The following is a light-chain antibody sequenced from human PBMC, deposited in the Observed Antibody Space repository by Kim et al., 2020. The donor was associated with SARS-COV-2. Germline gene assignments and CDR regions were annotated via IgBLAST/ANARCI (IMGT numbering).Light chain of an antibody. J-gene: IGLJ1*01. CDR3: QAWDSSTYV. Sequence: SYELTQPPSVSVSPGQTASITCSGDKLGDKYACWYQQKPGQSPVLVIYQDSKRPSGIPERFSGSNSGNTATLTISGTHAMDEADYSCQAWDSSTYVFGTG. V-gene: IGLV3-1*01. CDR2: QDS. CDR1: KLGDKY.